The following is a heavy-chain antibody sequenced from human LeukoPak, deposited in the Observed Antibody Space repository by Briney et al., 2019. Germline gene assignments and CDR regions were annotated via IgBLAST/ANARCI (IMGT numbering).Heavy chain of an antibody. CDR1: GLTVSSNY. Sequence: GGSLRLSCAASGLTVSSNYMSWVRQAPGKGLEWVSLIYSGSSTYYADSVKGRFTISRDKSKNTLYLQMSSLRVEDTAVYYCAMGAIVASIDYWGQGTLVTVSS. J-gene: IGHJ4*02. CDR3: AMGAIVASIDY. CDR2: IYSGSST. D-gene: IGHD5-12*01. V-gene: IGHV3-66*01.